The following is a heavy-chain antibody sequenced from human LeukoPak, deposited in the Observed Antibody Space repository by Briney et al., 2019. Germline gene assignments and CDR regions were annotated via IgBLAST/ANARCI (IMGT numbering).Heavy chain of an antibody. J-gene: IGHJ6*02. V-gene: IGHV4-34*01. CDR3: ARMPLFSQSTYGSYLYGLDV. D-gene: IGHD2/OR15-2a*01. CDR1: GGSLSGYY. Sequence: SETLSLTCAVDGGSLSGYYWSWIRQPPGKGLEWIGQINHSGSPNYNPSLKSRGTISVDTSKNQLSLKLTSVTAADTAVYYCARMPLFSQSTYGSYLYGLDVWGQGNTVSVFS. CDR2: INHSGSP.